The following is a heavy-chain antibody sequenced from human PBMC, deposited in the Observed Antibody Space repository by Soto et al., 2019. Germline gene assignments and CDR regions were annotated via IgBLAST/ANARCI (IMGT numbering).Heavy chain of an antibody. D-gene: IGHD3-22*01. CDR1: GYTLTELS. CDR3: ARDLPNYDSSGYTDY. J-gene: IGHJ4*02. CDR2: FDPEDGET. V-gene: IGHV1-24*01. Sequence: GASVKVSCKVSGYTLTELSMHWVRQAPGKGLEWMGGFDPEDGETIYAQKFQGRVTMTEDTSTNTAYMELRSLRSDDTAVYYCARDLPNYDSSGYTDYWGRGTLVTVSS.